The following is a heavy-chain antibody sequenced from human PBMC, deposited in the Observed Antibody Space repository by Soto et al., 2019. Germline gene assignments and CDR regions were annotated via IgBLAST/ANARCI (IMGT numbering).Heavy chain of an antibody. D-gene: IGHD3-22*01. J-gene: IGHJ4*02. CDR2: IYYSGST. CDR3: ARAYYDSSGYYLSDY. CDR1: GGSSSRYY. V-gene: IGHV4-59*01. Sequence: TSETLSLTCTVSGGSSSRYYGSWIRQPPGKGLEWIGYIYYSGSTNYNPSLKSRVTISVDTSKNQFSLKLSSVTAADTAVYYCARAYYDSSGYYLSDYWGQGTLVTVSS.